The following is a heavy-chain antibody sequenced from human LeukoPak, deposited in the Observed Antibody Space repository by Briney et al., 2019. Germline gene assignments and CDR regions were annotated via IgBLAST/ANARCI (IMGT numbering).Heavy chain of an antibody. D-gene: IGHD4-17*01. V-gene: IGHV4-59*01. Sequence: SETLSLTCAVYGGSFSGYYWSWIRQPPGKGLEWIGYIYYSGSTNYNPSLKSRVTISVDTSKNQFSLKLSSVTAADTAVYYCAREVILDYGDLNYYYYMDVWGKGTTVTVSS. J-gene: IGHJ6*03. CDR1: GGSFSGYY. CDR3: AREVILDYGDLNYYYYMDV. CDR2: IYYSGST.